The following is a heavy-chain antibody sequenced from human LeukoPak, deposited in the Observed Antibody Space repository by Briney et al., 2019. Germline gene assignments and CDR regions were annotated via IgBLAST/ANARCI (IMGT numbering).Heavy chain of an antibody. CDR2: ISYDGSNK. V-gene: IGHV3-30-3*01. Sequence: GGSLRLSCAASGFTFSSYAMHWVRQAPGKGLEWVAVISYDGSNKYYADSVKGRFTISRDNSKNTLYLQMNSLRAEDTAVYYCARDRYYYGSGSNGLPPPPTIYYYYGMDVWGQGTTVTVSS. D-gene: IGHD3-10*01. CDR3: ARDRYYYGSGSNGLPPPPTIYYYYGMDV. J-gene: IGHJ6*02. CDR1: GFTFSSYA.